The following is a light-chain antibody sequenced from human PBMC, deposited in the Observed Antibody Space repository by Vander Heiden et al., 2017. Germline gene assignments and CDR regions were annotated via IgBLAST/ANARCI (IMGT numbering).Light chain of an antibody. CDR2: LGS. V-gene: IGKV2-28*01. CDR3: RQGLPTPYT. J-gene: IGKJ2*01. Sequence: DIMMTQSPLSLPVTPGEPASISCRSSQSLLHNNGYNYLDWYLQKPGQSPQLLIYLGSNRASGVPDRFSGSGSGTDFTLRISRVEAEDVGVYFCRQGLPTPYTFGPGTKLEIK. CDR1: QSLLHNNGYNY.